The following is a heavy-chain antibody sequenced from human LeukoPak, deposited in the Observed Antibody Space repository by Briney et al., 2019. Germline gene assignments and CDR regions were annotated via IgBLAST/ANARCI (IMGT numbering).Heavy chain of an antibody. Sequence: SETLSLTCTVSGGSISSSSYFWGWIRQPPGKRLEWIGYIYYSGSTTYNPSFKSRVTISVDTSKNQFSLKLSSVTAADTAVYYCARVVFWSGYLDYWGQGTLVTVSS. D-gene: IGHD3-3*01. CDR1: GGSISSSSYF. CDR3: ARVVFWSGYLDY. CDR2: IYYSGST. J-gene: IGHJ4*02. V-gene: IGHV4-61*05.